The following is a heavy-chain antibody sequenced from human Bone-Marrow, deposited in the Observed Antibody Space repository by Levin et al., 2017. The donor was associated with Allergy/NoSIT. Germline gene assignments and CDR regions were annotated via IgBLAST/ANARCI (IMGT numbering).Heavy chain of an antibody. CDR2: ISGTGRHI. V-gene: IGHV3-21*01. D-gene: IGHD2-2*01. Sequence: GESLKISCAASGFNFASYGMNWVRQAPGKGLEWVSSISGTGRHIYLADSLKGRFTISRDNAKNSLSLQMNNLRVEDTAVFYCAKDEGPFSSSFAFDCWGQGAWSPSRQ. CDR1: GFNFASYG. J-gene: IGHJ4*02. CDR3: AKDEGPFSSSFAFDC.